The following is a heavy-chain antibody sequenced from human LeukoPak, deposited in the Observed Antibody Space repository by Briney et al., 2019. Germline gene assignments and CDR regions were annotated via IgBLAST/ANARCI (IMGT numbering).Heavy chain of an antibody. CDR2: IYYSGSA. CDR1: GDSISSNY. D-gene: IGHD2-2*01. Sequence: SETLSLTCTVSGDSISSNYWNWIRQPPGKGLEWIGSIYYSGSANYNPSLKSRVTISVDTSKNQFSLKLSSVTAADTAVYYCASTHDCSSTSCSSFDYWGQGTLVTVSS. CDR3: ASTHDCSSTSCSSFDY. J-gene: IGHJ4*02. V-gene: IGHV4-59*12.